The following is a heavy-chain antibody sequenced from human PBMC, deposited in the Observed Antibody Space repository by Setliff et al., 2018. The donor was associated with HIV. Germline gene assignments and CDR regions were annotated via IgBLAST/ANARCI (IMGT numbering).Heavy chain of an antibody. CDR2: IYYSGST. J-gene: IGHJ3*02. V-gene: IGHV4-31*03. CDR3: ARVCQDLLGAFDI. CDR1: CDSINSGDSY. Sequence: LSLTCTVSCDSINSGDSYWTWIRHHPGKGLEWIGYIYYSGSTNYNPSLKSRVIISVDSSKNQFFLKLTSVTAADTAMYYCARVCQDLLGAFDIWGQGTMVTVSS. D-gene: IGHD7-27*01.